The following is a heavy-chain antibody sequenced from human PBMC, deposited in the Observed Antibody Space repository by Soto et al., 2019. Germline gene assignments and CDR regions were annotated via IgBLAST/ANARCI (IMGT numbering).Heavy chain of an antibody. V-gene: IGHV2-5*02. Sequence: QITLKESGPTVVKPTQTLTLTCSFSGFSLSTSGVGVGWIRQPPGKALEWLALIYWDDDKNYSPSLKSRLTIAKDTSKNHVVLSMRNMDPVDTATYYCAHTPYYGTGSPFDYWGRGTLVTVSS. D-gene: IGHD3-10*01. J-gene: IGHJ4*02. CDR1: GFSLSTSGVG. CDR3: AHTPYYGTGSPFDY. CDR2: IYWDDDK.